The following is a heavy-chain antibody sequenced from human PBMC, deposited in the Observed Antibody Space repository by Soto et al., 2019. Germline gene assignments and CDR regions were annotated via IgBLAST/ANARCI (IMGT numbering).Heavy chain of an antibody. D-gene: IGHD2-2*01. CDR3: ARCSLVVVPAPGFDP. CDR1: GDTFTSYY. Sequence: ASVKVSCKAPGDTFTSYYMHWVRQAPGHGLEWMGVINPNGGSTRFAQKFQGRVSLTTETSASTAYMELRSLRSDDTALYYCARCSLVVVPAPGFDPWGRGTLVTVSS. CDR2: INPNGGST. V-gene: IGHV1-46*01. J-gene: IGHJ5*02.